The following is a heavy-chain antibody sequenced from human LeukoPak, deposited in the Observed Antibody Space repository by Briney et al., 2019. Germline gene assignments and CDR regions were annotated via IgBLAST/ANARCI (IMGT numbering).Heavy chain of an antibody. CDR3: ARRGVTPWGSYRLYYFDY. D-gene: IGHD3-16*02. V-gene: IGHV3-21*01. J-gene: IGHJ4*02. Sequence: GGSLRLSCAASGFTFSSYSMNWVRQAPGKGLEWVSSISSSSSYIYYADSVKGRFTISRDNAKNSLYLQMNSLRAEDTAVYYCARRGVTPWGSYRLYYFDYWGQGTLVTVSS. CDR2: ISSSSSYI. CDR1: GFTFSSYS.